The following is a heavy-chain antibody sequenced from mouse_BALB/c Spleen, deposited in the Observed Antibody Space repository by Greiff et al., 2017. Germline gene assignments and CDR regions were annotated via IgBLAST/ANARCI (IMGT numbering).Heavy chain of an antibody. CDR1: GYTFTDYA. Sequence: QVQLQQSGAELVRPGVSVKISCKGSGYTFTDYAMHWVKQSHAKSLEWIGVISTYYGDASYNQKFKGKATMTVDKSSSTAYMELARLTSEDSAIYYCARTTATYFDVWGAGTTVTVSS. D-gene: IGHD1-2*01. CDR3: ARTTATYFDV. CDR2: ISTYYGDA. J-gene: IGHJ1*01. V-gene: IGHV1S137*01.